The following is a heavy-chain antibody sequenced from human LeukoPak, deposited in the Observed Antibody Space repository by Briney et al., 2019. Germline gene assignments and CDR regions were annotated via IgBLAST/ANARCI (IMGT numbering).Heavy chain of an antibody. Sequence: GGSLRLSCAASGFTFSSYAMNWVRQAPGKGLEWVSTISGSGGNTYYADSVKGRFTISRDNSKNTLYLQMNSLRAEDTAVYYCAKNGYSSSWYLVGYYYYMDVWGKGTTVTISS. CDR3: AKNGYSSSWYLVGYYYYMDV. J-gene: IGHJ6*03. CDR1: GFTFSSYA. D-gene: IGHD6-13*01. V-gene: IGHV3-23*01. CDR2: ISGSGGNT.